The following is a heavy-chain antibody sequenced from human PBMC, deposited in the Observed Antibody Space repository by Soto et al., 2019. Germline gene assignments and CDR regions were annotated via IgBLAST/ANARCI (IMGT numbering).Heavy chain of an antibody. Sequence: SESLSLTCAVSGGSISSSSNYWGWIRQPPGKGLEWIGSIYYSGSTYYNPSLKSRVTISVDTSKNQFSLKLSSVTAADTAVYYCARRMDWLHDFDYWGQGTLVTVSS. D-gene: IGHD3-9*01. CDR1: GGSISSSSNY. CDR3: ARRMDWLHDFDY. V-gene: IGHV4-39*01. CDR2: IYYSGST. J-gene: IGHJ4*02.